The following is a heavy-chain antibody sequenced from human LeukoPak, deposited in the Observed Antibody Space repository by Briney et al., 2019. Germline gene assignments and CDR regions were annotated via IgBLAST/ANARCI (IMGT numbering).Heavy chain of an antibody. J-gene: IGHJ6*02. D-gene: IGHD3-10*01. V-gene: IGHV3-11*01. CDR2: IRSSGNTI. Sequence: GGSLSLSCAASGFTFSDFYMSWIRQAPGKGLEWVSYIRSSGNTIYYADSVKGRFTISRDNAKNSLYLQMNSLRAEDTAVYYCARANYYGSGSNPRFYGMDVWGQGTTVTVSS. CDR1: GFTFSDFY. CDR3: ARANYYGSGSNPRFYGMDV.